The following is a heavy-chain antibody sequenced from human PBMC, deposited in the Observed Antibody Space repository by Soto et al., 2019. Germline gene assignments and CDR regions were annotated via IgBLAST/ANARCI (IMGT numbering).Heavy chain of an antibody. CDR1: GGSISSSSYY. D-gene: IGHD1-26*01. V-gene: IGHV4-39*01. Sequence: SETLSLTCTVSGGSISSSSYYWGWIRQPPGKGLEWIGSIYYSGSTYYNPSLKSRVTISVDTSKNQFSLKLSSVTAADTAVYYCARAFRSGREDYWGQGTLVTVSS. J-gene: IGHJ4*02. CDR3: ARAFRSGREDY. CDR2: IYYSGST.